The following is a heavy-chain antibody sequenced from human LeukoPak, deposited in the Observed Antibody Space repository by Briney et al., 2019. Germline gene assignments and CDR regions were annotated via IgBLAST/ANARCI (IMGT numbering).Heavy chain of an antibody. D-gene: IGHD3-3*01. V-gene: IGHV1-2*02. Sequence: ASVKVSCKGSGYTCIGYNIHWVRQAPGQGLEWMGWINPTNGATMNAVKFQGRVTMTRDTSITTAYMELGRLTSDDTAVYYCATPGDEWSVDTWGQGTLVTVSS. CDR3: ATPGDEWSVDT. CDR2: INPTNGAT. CDR1: GYTCIGYN. J-gene: IGHJ5*02.